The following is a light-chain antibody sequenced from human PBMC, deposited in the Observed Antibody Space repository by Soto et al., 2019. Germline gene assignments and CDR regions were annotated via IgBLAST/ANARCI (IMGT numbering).Light chain of an antibody. Sequence: EIVLTQSPATLSLTPWERAILSCRASPSVDNYIAWYHQKPGQPPRLLMYGASSRATGIPDRFSGSGSGTDFTLTISRLEPEDFAMYYCQQYGSSLITFGQGTRLENK. CDR1: PSVDNY. V-gene: IGKV3-20*01. CDR3: QQYGSSLIT. CDR2: GAS. J-gene: IGKJ5*01.